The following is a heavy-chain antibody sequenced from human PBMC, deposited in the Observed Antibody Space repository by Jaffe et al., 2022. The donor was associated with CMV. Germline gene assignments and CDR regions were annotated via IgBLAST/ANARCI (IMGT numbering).Heavy chain of an antibody. CDR3: AKDGPGGGFLGRFDP. J-gene: IGHJ5*02. Sequence: EVQLLESGGHLVLPGGSLRLSCAASGFTFSSYAMTWVRQAPGKGLEWVSSITGSGFSTYYADSVKGRFTISRDNSDNTLYLQMNNLRGDDTAIYYCAKDGPGGGFLGRFDPWGQGTLVSVSS. V-gene: IGHV3-23*01. CDR1: GFTFSSYA. CDR2: ITGSGFST. D-gene: IGHD3-3*01.